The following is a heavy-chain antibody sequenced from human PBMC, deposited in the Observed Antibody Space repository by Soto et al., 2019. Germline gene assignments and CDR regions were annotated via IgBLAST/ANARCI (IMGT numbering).Heavy chain of an antibody. CDR1: GFTFSAYA. D-gene: IGHD2-15*01. Sequence: GGSLRLSCEGSGFTFSAYAMNWVRQAPGKGLEWVSYISSRSDTLYYADSVKGRFTISRDNAKNSVYLQVNNLRDEDTAVYYCARDWDIVILSVPIPNYNSGMDVWGQGTTVTVSS. V-gene: IGHV3-48*02. CDR3: ARDWDIVILSVPIPNYNSGMDV. CDR2: ISSRSDTL. J-gene: IGHJ6*02.